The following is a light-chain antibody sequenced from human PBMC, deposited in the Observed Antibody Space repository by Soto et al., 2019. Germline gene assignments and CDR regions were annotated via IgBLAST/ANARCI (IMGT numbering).Light chain of an antibody. Sequence: DIQLTQSPSSLSASVGDRVTITCQASQAISHYLNWYQQKPGKPPKLLIYDASNLQTGGPSRFSGSGFGTDFTFTISRLQPEDIATYCCQQYDDLPLTFGGGTKVEIK. CDR2: DAS. V-gene: IGKV1-33*01. CDR1: QAISHY. J-gene: IGKJ4*01. CDR3: QQYDDLPLT.